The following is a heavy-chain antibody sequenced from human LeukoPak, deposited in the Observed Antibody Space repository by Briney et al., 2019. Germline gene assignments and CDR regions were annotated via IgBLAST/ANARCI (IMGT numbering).Heavy chain of an antibody. V-gene: IGHV3-74*01. J-gene: IGHJ4*02. CDR1: GFTFSDYW. CDR2: INTDGRSR. Sequence: GGSLRLSCAGSGFTFSDYWMHWVRQTPGKGLVWVSRINTDGRSRTYADSVKGRFTISRDNAKNSLYLQMNSLRAEDTAIYYCTRVGYIDEGIDYWGQGTLVTVSS. D-gene: IGHD5-24*01. CDR3: TRVGYIDEGIDY.